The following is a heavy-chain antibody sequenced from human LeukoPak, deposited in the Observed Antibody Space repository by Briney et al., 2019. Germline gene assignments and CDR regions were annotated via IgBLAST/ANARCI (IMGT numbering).Heavy chain of an antibody. CDR2: ISGGGEST. J-gene: IGHJ4*02. CDR3: AKPDYGDYINYFDY. V-gene: IGHV3-23*01. D-gene: IGHD4-17*01. CDR1: EFTFSSHA. Sequence: PGGSLRLSCVASEFTFSSHAMNWVRQAPGKGLEWVSSISGGGESTYYADSVKGRFTISRDNSKNTLYLQMDSLRAEDTAVYYCAKPDYGDYINYFDYWGQGTLVTVSS.